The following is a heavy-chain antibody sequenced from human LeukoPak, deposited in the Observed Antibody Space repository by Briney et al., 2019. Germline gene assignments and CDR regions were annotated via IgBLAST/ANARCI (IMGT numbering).Heavy chain of an antibody. CDR1: GYTFTGYY. J-gene: IGHJ4*02. V-gene: IGHV1-2*02. CDR2: INPNSGGT. D-gene: IGHD2-21*02. Sequence: GASVKVSCKASGYTFTGYYMHWVRQAPGQGLEWMGWINPNSGGTNYAQKFQGRVTMTRDTSISTAYMELSRLRSDDTAVYYCARAGCGGDCWYFDYWGQGTLVTVSS. CDR3: ARAGCGGDCWYFDY.